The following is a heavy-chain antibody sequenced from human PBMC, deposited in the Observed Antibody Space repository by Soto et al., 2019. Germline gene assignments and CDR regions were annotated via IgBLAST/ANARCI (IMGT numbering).Heavy chain of an antibody. Sequence: SVKVSCKDSGYTLTELSRQWVRQAPGKGLEWMGGFDPEDGETIYAQKFQGRVTMTEDTSTDTAYMELSSLRSEDTAVYYCATVAGIVNFDYWGQGTLVTVSS. CDR1: GYTLTELS. J-gene: IGHJ4*02. D-gene: IGHD6-19*01. V-gene: IGHV1-24*01. CDR2: FDPEDGET. CDR3: ATVAGIVNFDY.